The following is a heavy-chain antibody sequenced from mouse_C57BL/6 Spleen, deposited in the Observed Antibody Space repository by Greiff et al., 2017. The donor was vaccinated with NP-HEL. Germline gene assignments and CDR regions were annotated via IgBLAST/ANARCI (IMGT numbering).Heavy chain of an antibody. CDR1: GFNIKDYY. J-gene: IGHJ3*01. Sequence: EVQLQQSGAELVKPGASVKLSCTASGFNIKDYYMHWVTQRTEQGLEWIGRIDPEDGETKYAPKFQGKATLTADTTSNTAYLQLSSLTSEDTTVNYYARNYDDGTPWFAYWGQGTLVTVSA. CDR3: ARNYDDGTPWFAY. D-gene: IGHD2-4*01. CDR2: IDPEDGET. V-gene: IGHV14-2*01.